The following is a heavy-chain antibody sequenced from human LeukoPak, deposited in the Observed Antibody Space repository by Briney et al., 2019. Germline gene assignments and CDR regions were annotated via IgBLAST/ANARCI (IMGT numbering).Heavy chain of an antibody. V-gene: IGHV3-48*03. J-gene: IGHJ3*02. D-gene: IGHD6-19*01. CDR3: AKDHVAGIDDAFDI. CDR1: GFTFRSYE. Sequence: GGSLRLSCAASGFTFRSYEMNWVRQAPGKGLEWVSYIGSSGSIYYADSVKGRFTISRDNAKNSLYLQMNSLRAEDTAVYYCAKDHVAGIDDAFDIWGQGTMVTVSS. CDR2: IGSSGSI.